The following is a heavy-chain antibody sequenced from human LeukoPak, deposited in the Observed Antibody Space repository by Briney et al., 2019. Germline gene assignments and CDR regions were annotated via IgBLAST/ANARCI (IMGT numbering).Heavy chain of an antibody. CDR3: AKDPETYSSRWFDS. V-gene: IGHV3-23*01. J-gene: IGHJ5*01. CDR2: LSDNGGSP. Sequence: GGSLRLSCAASGFTFSNYAMSWVRQAPGKGLEWVSSLSDNGGSPYYADSVKGRFTISRDNSKNTLHLHLNSLRVEHTAVYYCAKDPETYSSRWFDSWGQGTLVTVSS. CDR1: GFTFSNYA. D-gene: IGHD2-21*01.